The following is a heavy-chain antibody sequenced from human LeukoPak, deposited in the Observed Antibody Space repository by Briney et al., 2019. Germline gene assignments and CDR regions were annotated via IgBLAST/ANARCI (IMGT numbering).Heavy chain of an antibody. D-gene: IGHD6-13*01. Sequence: SETLSLTCAVYGGSFSGYYWSWIRQPPGKGLEWIGEINHSGSTNYNPSLKSRVTISVDTSKNQFSLKLSSVTAADTAVYYCAGKIAAAGIDYWGQGTLVTVSS. J-gene: IGHJ4*02. CDR3: AGKIAAAGIDY. CDR1: GGSFSGYY. V-gene: IGHV4-34*01. CDR2: INHSGST.